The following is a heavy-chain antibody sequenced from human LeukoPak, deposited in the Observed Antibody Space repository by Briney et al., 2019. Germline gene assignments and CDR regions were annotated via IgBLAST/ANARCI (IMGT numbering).Heavy chain of an antibody. CDR2: IYSGGST. J-gene: IGHJ4*02. CDR1: EFTVNNNY. Sequence: GGSPRLSCAASEFTVNNNYMNWVRQAPGKGLEWVSVIYSGGSTYYADSVKGRFTISRDNSKNTLYLQMNSLRAEDTAVYYCAGGARRQQPFDYWGQGTLVTVSS. V-gene: IGHV3-66*01. CDR3: AGGARRQQPFDY. D-gene: IGHD6-13*01.